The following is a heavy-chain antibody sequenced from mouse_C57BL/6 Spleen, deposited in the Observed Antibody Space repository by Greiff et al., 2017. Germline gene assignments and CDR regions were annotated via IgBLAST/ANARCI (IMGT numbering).Heavy chain of an antibody. CDR1: GFTFSDYY. V-gene: IGHV5-16*01. J-gene: IGHJ1*03. CDR3: ARDRTVVAKEDWYFDV. CDR2: INYDGSST. D-gene: IGHD1-1*01. Sequence: EVHLVESEGGLVQPGSSMKLSCTASGFTFSDYYMAWVRQVPEKGLEWVANINYDGSSTYYLDSLKSRFIISRDNAKNILYLQMSSLKSEDTATYYCARDRTVVAKEDWYFDVWGTGTTVTVSS.